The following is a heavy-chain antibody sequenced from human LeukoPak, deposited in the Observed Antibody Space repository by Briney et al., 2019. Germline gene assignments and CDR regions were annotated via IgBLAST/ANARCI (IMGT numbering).Heavy chain of an antibody. D-gene: IGHD3-9*01. CDR3: ARGTDILTGPDY. J-gene: IGHJ4*02. Sequence: GGSLRLSCAASGFTFSSYAMHWVRQAPGKGLEWVAVISYDGSNKYYADSVKGRFTISRDNSKNTLYLQMNSLRAEDTAVYYCARGTDILTGPDYWGREPWSPSPQ. V-gene: IGHV3-30*04. CDR2: ISYDGSNK. CDR1: GFTFSSYA.